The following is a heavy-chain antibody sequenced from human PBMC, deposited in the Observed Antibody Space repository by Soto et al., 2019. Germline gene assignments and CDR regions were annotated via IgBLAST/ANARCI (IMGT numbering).Heavy chain of an antibody. J-gene: IGHJ3*02. CDR2: IYYSGST. CDR1: GGSISSSSYY. CDR3: ARHVVKGLGPLGAFDI. D-gene: IGHD2-21*01. Sequence: SETLSLTCTVSGGSISSSSYYWGWIRQPPGKGLEWIGSIYYSGSTYYNPSLKSRVTISVDTSKNQFSLKLSSVTAADTAVYYCARHVVKGLGPLGAFDIWGQGTMVTVSS. V-gene: IGHV4-39*01.